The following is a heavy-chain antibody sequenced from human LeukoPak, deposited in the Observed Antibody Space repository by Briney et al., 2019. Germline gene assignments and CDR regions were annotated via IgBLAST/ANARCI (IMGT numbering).Heavy chain of an antibody. CDR1: GFTFSSYG. Sequence: GGSLRLSCAASGFTFSSYGKHWVRQAPGKGLEWVAVIWYDGSNKYYADSVKGRFTISSDNSKNTLYLQMNSLRAEDTAVYYCAREDIVVVPAAVDYYYYYGMDVWGKGTTVTVSS. CDR3: AREDIVVVPAAVDYYYYYGMDV. V-gene: IGHV3-33*01. J-gene: IGHJ6*04. CDR2: IWYDGSNK. D-gene: IGHD2-2*01.